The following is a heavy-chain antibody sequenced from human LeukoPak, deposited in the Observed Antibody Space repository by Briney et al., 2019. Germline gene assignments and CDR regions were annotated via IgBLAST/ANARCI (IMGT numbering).Heavy chain of an antibody. CDR3: ARDTIAVAVPFDY. CDR2: IIPILGIA. Sequence: ASVKVPCKASGGTFSSYAISWVRQAPGQGLEWMGRIIPILGIANYAQKFQGRVTITADKSTSTAYMELSSLRSEDTAVYYCARDTIAVAVPFDYWGQGTLVTVSS. CDR1: GGTFSSYA. V-gene: IGHV1-69*04. J-gene: IGHJ4*02. D-gene: IGHD6-19*01.